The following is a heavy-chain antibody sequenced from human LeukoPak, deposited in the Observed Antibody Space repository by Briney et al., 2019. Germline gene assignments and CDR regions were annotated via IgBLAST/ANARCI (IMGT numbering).Heavy chain of an antibody. CDR2: ISGDGDST. D-gene: IGHD4/OR15-4a*01. CDR1: GFTFDDHA. CDR3: AKGGQTIYYYAMDV. V-gene: IGHV3-43*02. Sequence: GGSLRLSCAASGFTFDDHAMHWVRQAPGKGLEWVSLISGDGDSTYYADSVKGRFTISRDNSKNSLYLQMNSLRTEDTALYYCAKGGQTIYYYAMDVWGQGTTVTVSS. J-gene: IGHJ6*02.